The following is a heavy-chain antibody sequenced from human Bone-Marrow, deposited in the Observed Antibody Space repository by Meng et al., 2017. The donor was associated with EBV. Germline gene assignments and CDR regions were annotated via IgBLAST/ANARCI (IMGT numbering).Heavy chain of an antibody. CDR1: GASVSGGTFH. V-gene: IGHV4-61*01. D-gene: IGHD6-6*01. CDR2: IYDGGTT. CDR3: AKSSSSTPGVVDS. J-gene: IGHJ4*02. Sequence: QVPRQGPGPGLVKPSETLSLTCTVSGASVSGGTFHWSWIRQPPGKELEWIGYIYDGGTTIYNPSLKSRVTIFLDTSRNQFSLGLRSVTTADTAVYYCAKSSSSTPGVVDSWGQGTLVTASS.